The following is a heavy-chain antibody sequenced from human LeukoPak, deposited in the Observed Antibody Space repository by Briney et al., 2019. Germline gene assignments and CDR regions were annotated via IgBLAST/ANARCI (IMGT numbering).Heavy chain of an antibody. CDR2: ISGSGGST. J-gene: IGHJ4*02. Sequence: GGSLRPSCAASGFTFSSYAMSWVRQAPGKGLEWVSGISGSGGSTYYADSVKGRFTISRDNSKNTLYLQMNSLRAEDTAVYYCAKDRGHSTGWYTEYWGQGTLVTVSS. CDR3: AKDRGHSTGWYTEY. CDR1: GFTFSSYA. V-gene: IGHV3-23*01. D-gene: IGHD6-19*01.